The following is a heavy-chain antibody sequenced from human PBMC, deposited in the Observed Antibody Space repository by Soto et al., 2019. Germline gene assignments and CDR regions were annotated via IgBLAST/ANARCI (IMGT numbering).Heavy chain of an antibody. J-gene: IGHJ6*02. CDR2: IYYSGCT. Sequence: SGTLSLACTACGGSMSSSSYSWGWIRQPPGQGLEWIGSIYYSGCTSYNPSLKSRVTISLDTSKNQFSLKLRSVTATVTDVYYCARGSAGYYYFFYGMDVWGQGTTVTVSS. D-gene: IGHD3-9*01. CDR3: ARGSAGYYYFFYGMDV. V-gene: IGHV4-39*01. CDR1: GGSMSSSSYS.